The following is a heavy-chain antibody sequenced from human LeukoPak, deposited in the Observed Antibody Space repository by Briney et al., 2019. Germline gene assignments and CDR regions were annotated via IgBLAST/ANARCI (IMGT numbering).Heavy chain of an antibody. J-gene: IGHJ4*02. Sequence: ASVKVSCKASGYTFTGDYMHWVRQAPGQGLEWMGWINPNSGGTNYAQKCQGRVTMTRDTSISTAYMELSRLRSDDTAVYYCASMRLYCSGGSCLDYYFDYWGQGTLVTVSS. V-gene: IGHV1-2*02. CDR1: GYTFTGDY. D-gene: IGHD2-15*01. CDR3: ASMRLYCSGGSCLDYYFDY. CDR2: INPNSGGT.